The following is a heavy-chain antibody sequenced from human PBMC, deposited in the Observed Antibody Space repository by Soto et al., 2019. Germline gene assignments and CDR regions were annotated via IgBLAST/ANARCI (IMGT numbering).Heavy chain of an antibody. Sequence: QVQLVESGGGVVQPGRSLRLSCAASGFTFSSYGMHWVRQAPGKGLEWVAVIWYDGSNKYYADSVKGRFTISRDNSKKTLYKQMNSLRAEDKAVYYCARVSGAWWELLRFDYWGQGTLVTVSS. D-gene: IGHD1-26*01. V-gene: IGHV3-33*01. CDR1: GFTFSSYG. J-gene: IGHJ4*02. CDR2: IWYDGSNK. CDR3: ARVSGAWWELLRFDY.